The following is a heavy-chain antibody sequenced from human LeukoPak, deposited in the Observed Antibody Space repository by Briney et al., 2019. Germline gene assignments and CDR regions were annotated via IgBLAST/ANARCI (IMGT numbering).Heavy chain of an antibody. CDR1: GYTFTSYG. J-gene: IGHJ4*02. CDR3: ARPFSHAPKTLHYGDYFPRYFDY. Sequence: ASVKVSCKASGYTFTSYGISWVRQAPGQGLEWMGWINPNSGGTNYAQKFQGRVTMTRDTSISTAYMELSRLRSDDTAVYYCARPFSHAPKTLHYGDYFPRYFDYWGQGTLVTVSS. V-gene: IGHV1-2*02. CDR2: INPNSGGT. D-gene: IGHD4-17*01.